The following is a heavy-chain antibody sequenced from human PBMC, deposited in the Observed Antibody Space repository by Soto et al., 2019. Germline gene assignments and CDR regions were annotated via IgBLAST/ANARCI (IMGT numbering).Heavy chain of an antibody. CDR2: IWYDGSNK. J-gene: IGHJ4*02. V-gene: IGHV3-33*01. Sequence: GSLRLSCAASGFTFSSYGMHWVRQAPGKGLEWVAVIWYDGSNKYYADSVKGRFTISRDNSKNTLYFQMNSLRAEDTAVYYCSRDQAYYDILTGYYDLYYFDYWGQGTLVTV. CDR1: GFTFSSYG. D-gene: IGHD3-9*01. CDR3: SRDQAYYDILTGYYDLYYFDY.